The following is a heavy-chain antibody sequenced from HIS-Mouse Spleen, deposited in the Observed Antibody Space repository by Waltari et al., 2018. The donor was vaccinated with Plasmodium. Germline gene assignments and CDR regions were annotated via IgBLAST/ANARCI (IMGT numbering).Heavy chain of an antibody. Sequence: QVTLRESGPALVKPTQTLTLTCTFSGFSLSTSGMCVSWIRQPPGKALEWLARIDWADDKYYSTSLKTRLTISKDTSKNQVVLTMTNMDPVDTATYYCARTTYSSSSAKYYYYGMDVWGQGTTVTVSS. CDR1: GFSLSTSGMC. CDR3: ARTTYSSSSAKYYYYGMDV. V-gene: IGHV2-70*15. D-gene: IGHD6-6*01. CDR2: IDWADDK. J-gene: IGHJ6*02.